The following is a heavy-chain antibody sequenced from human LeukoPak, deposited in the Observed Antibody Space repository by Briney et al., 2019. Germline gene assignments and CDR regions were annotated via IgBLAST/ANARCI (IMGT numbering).Heavy chain of an antibody. V-gene: IGHV4-59*01. CDR3: ARIPYDFWSGYHYFDC. J-gene: IGHJ4*02. D-gene: IGHD3-3*01. Sequence: SETLSLTCTVSGGSISSYYWSWIRQPPGKGLEWIGYIYYSGSTNYNPSLKSRVTISVDTSKNQFSLKLSSVTAADTAVYYCARIPYDFWSGYHYFDCWGQGTLVTVSS. CDR1: GGSISSYY. CDR2: IYYSGST.